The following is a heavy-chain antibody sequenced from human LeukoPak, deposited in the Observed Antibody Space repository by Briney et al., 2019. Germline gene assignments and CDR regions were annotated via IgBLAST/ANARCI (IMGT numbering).Heavy chain of an antibody. CDR1: GFTFSSYG. CDR2: IWYEGTNK. J-gene: IGHJ1*01. CDR3: ARDRLIRHWLLIYN. D-gene: IGHD3-22*01. Sequence: GGSLRLSCAASGFTFSSYGMHWGRRAPGKGVGWVEVIWYEGTNKYYADCVKGRLTISRDNYKNTLYLQMNRLRAEDTAVCYCARDRLIRHWLLIYNWGPGTLVTVSS. V-gene: IGHV3-33*01.